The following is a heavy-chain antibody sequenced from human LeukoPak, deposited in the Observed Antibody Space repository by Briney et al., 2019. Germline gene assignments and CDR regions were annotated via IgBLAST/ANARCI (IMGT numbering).Heavy chain of an antibody. J-gene: IGHJ4*02. D-gene: IGHD6-19*01. CDR1: GYTFTGYY. CDR3: ARIAVAGDDFDY. CDR2: INPNSGGI. Sequence: ASVKVSCKASGYTFTGYYMHWVRQAPGQGLEWMGWINPNSGGINYAQKFQGRVTMTRDTSISTAYMELSRLRSDDTAVYYCARIAVAGDDFDYWGQGTLVTVSS. V-gene: IGHV1-2*02.